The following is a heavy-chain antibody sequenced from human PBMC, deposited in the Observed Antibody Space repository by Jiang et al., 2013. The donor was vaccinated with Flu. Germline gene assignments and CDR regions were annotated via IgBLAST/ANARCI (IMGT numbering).Heavy chain of an antibody. J-gene: IGHJ3*02. D-gene: IGHD3-10*01. CDR1: GDSVSSYSAA. Sequence: SQTLSLTCAISGDSVSSYSAAWNWIRQSPSRGLEWLGRTYYTSKWNTDYAVSVKSRITINPDTSKNQFSLQLKSVSPEDTAVYYCARDSPLSSGPSGAFAIWGQGTMVTVSS. CDR3: ARDSPLSSGPSGAFAI. V-gene: IGHV6-1*01. CDR2: TYYTSKWNT.